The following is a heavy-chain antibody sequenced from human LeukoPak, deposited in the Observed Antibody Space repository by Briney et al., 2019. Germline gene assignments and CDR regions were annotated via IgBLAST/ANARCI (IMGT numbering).Heavy chain of an antibody. CDR1: GGSISSSSYY. Sequence: PSETLSLTCTVSGGSISSSSYYWGWIRQLPGKGLEWIGYIYYSGSTNYNPSLKSRVTISVDTSKNQFSLKLTSVTAADTAVYYCARETSQKGAHYMDVWGKGTMVTISS. D-gene: IGHD3-16*01. CDR3: ARETSQKGAHYMDV. CDR2: IYYSGST. J-gene: IGHJ6*03. V-gene: IGHV4-61*01.